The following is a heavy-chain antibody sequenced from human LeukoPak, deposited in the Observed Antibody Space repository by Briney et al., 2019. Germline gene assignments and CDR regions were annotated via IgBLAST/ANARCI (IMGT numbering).Heavy chain of an antibody. CDR1: GFTFSSYE. V-gene: IGHV3-23*01. Sequence: SGGSLRLSCAASGFTFSSYEMNWVRQAPGKGLEWVAGITANSAGRYYADSVQGRFTISRDNSKSTVYLQVNSLRAEDTAVYYCARDAVAGPNWFDPWGQGTLVTVSS. CDR2: ITANSAGR. CDR3: ARDAVAGPNWFDP. D-gene: IGHD6-19*01. J-gene: IGHJ5*02.